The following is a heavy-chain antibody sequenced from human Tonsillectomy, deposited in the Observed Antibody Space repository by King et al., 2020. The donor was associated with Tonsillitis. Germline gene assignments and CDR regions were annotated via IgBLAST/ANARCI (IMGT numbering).Heavy chain of an antibody. V-gene: IGHV1-2*06. J-gene: IGHJ4*02. CDR2: INPNMGCT. CDR3: ARDGSTGWLAD. D-gene: IGHD6-19*01. Sequence: QLVQSGAEVRKPGASVKGSGNASGYTFTGYYLHWVSKAPGQGLEWVGRINPNMGCTDYAQKFHGRVSVSRDTSISTAYMELSRLRSDDTAVYYCARDGSTGWLADWGQGTLVTVSS. CDR1: GYTFTGYY.